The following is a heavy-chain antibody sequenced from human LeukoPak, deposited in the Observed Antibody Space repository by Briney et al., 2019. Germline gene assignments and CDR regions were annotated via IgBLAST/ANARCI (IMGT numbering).Heavy chain of an antibody. CDR3: ASSRSNYYDSSGPQTFDY. D-gene: IGHD3-22*01. CDR1: GGTFSSYA. CDR2: IIPIFGTA. V-gene: IGHV1-69*05. J-gene: IGHJ4*02. Sequence: ASVKVSCKASGGTFSSYAISRVRQAPGQGLEWMGGIIPIFGTANYAQKFQGRVTITTDESTSTAYMELSSLRSEDTAVYYCASSRSNYYDSSGPQTFDYWGQGTLVTVSS.